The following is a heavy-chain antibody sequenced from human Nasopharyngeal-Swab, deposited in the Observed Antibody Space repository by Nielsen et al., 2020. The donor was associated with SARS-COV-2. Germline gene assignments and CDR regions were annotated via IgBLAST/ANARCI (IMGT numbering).Heavy chain of an antibody. J-gene: IGHJ3*02. Sequence: ASVKVSCKASGYTFTSYYMHWVRQALGQGLEWMGIINPSGGSTSYAQKFQGRVTMTRDTSTSTVYMELSSLRSEDTAVYYCARDRGVNDYVWGSYRKSDAFDIWGQGTMVTVSS. CDR3: ARDRGVNDYVWGSYRKSDAFDI. V-gene: IGHV1-46*01. CDR1: GYTFTSYY. D-gene: IGHD3-16*02. CDR2: INPSGGST.